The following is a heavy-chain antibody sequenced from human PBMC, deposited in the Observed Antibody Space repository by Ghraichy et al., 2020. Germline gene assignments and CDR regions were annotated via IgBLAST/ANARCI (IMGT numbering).Heavy chain of an antibody. Sequence: GSLRLSCAASGFTFSSYGMHWVRQAPGKGLEWVAAISYDGSNKYYADSVKGRFTISRDNSKNTLYLQMNSLRAEDTAVYYCAKESSTRGELDFDYWGQGTLVTVSS. V-gene: IGHV3-30*18. CDR3: AKESSTRGELDFDY. J-gene: IGHJ4*02. CDR2: ISYDGSNK. D-gene: IGHD1-26*01. CDR1: GFTFSSYG.